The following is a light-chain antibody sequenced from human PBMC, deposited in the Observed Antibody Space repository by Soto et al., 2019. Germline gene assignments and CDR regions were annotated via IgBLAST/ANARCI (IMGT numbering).Light chain of an antibody. V-gene: IGLV2-8*01. CDR2: EVS. J-gene: IGLJ2*01. CDR3: SSYAGSNNLV. Sequence: QSVLTQPPSASGSPGQSVTISCTGTSSDVGGYNYASWYQQHPGKAPKVMIYEVSKRPSGVPDRFSGSKSGNTASLTVSGLQAEDEADYYCSSYAGSNNLVFGGGTKLTVL. CDR1: SSDVGGYNY.